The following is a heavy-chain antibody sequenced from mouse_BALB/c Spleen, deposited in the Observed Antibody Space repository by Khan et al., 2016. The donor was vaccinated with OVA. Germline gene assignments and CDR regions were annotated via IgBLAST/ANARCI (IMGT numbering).Heavy chain of an antibody. D-gene: IGHD2-1*01. J-gene: IGHJ2*01. CDR3: AREDYGNFLYFDY. Sequence: QVQLQQSGGEVIRPGTSVKVSCKASGYAFTNYLIEWVKQRPGQGLEWIGVINPGSGGTNYNEKFKGKATLTADKSSSTAYMQLSSLTSDDSAVYFCAREDYGNFLYFDYWGQGTTLTVSS. CDR1: GYAFTNYL. CDR2: INPGSGGT. V-gene: IGHV1-54*01.